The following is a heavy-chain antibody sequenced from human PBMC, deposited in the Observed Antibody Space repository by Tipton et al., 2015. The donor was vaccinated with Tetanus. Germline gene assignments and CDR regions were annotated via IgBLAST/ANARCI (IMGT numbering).Heavy chain of an antibody. Sequence: GLVKPSETLSLTCSVTGGSLRGGDYHWSWIRQPPGKGLEWLADVSSSGRNNSNYDLKSRITTSHDTSKNQFFLRLTSVTSADTAVYYCARANYDNSKKGPFDSWGQGTLVIVSS. CDR1: GGSLRGGDYH. J-gene: IGHJ4*02. CDR3: ARANYDNSKKGPFDS. CDR2: VSSSGRN. V-gene: IGHV4-61*08. D-gene: IGHD3-3*01.